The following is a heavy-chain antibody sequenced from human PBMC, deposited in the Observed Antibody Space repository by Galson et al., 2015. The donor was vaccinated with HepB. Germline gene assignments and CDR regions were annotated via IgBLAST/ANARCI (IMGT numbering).Heavy chain of an antibody. D-gene: IGHD3-16*02. J-gene: IGHJ2*01. CDR3: ARVDARPENYRFLYFDL. Sequence: CAISGDSVSSNSAAWNWLRQSPTRGLEWLGRTYYKAKWYTDYAGSVNSRITINADTSKNQFSLYLSSVTPEDTAVYYCARVDARPENYRFLYFDLWGRGTLVTVSS. CDR1: GDSVSSNSAA. CDR2: TYYKAKWYT. V-gene: IGHV6-1*01.